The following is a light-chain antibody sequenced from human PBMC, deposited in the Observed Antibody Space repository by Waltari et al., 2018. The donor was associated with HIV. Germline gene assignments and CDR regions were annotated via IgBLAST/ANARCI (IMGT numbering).Light chain of an antibody. Sequence: QSALTQPASVSGSPGQSITISCTGTSIDVGGYNYVSWYPHHPGKAPKLMIYEFNNRPSGVSDRFSGSTSGNTAALTSSGLRAEDEADYYCSSDTSTNTRVFGGGTKLTVL. V-gene: IGLV2-14*01. CDR1: SIDVGGYNY. CDR3: SSDTSTNTRV. CDR2: EFN. J-gene: IGLJ3*02.